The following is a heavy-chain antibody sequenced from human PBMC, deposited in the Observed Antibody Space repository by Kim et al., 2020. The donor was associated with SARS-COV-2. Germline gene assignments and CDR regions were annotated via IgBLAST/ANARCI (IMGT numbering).Heavy chain of an antibody. CDR1: GFTFSDYY. J-gene: IGHJ4*01. Sequence: GGSLRLSCAASGFTFSDYYMSWIRQAPGKGLEWVSYISSSIAYTNYADSLKGRFTISRDNAKNSLYLQMNSLRADDTAVYYCARVSLGSSSWYSFDYWG. CDR3: ARVSLGSSSWYSFDY. V-gene: IGHV3-11*05. D-gene: IGHD6-13*01. CDR2: ISSSIAYT.